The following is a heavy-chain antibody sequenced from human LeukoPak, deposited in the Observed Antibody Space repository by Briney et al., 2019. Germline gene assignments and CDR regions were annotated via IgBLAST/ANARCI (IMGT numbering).Heavy chain of an antibody. CDR3: ARHDRIIASPLV. J-gene: IGHJ4*02. CDR1: GGSISSSSHN. Sequence: PSQTLSLTCIVSGGSISSSSHNWGWIRQPPGKGLEWIGSIYYSGTPYYNPSLKSRLTISVDTSKNQFSLKLSSVTAVDTAVYYCARHDRIIASPLVWGQGILVTVSS. V-gene: IGHV4-39*01. CDR2: IYYSGTP. D-gene: IGHD6-13*01.